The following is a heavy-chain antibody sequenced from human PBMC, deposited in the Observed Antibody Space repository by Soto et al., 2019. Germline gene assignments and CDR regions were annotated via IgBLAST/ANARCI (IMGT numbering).Heavy chain of an antibody. CDR3: AREGEMVNDAFDI. Sequence: QVQLVESGGGVVQPGRSLGLSCTASGFTFSSYSMHWVRQAPGKGLEWVAFISNDGINKHYADSVKGRFTISRDNSKNTLYLEMKFLRAEDTAVYYCAREGEMVNDAFDIWGQGTMVTVSS. J-gene: IGHJ3*02. CDR2: ISNDGINK. D-gene: IGHD3-16*01. CDR1: GFTFSSYS. V-gene: IGHV3-30-3*01.